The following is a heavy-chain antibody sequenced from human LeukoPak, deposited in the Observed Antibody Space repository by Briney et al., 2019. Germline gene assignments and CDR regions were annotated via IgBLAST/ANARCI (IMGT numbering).Heavy chain of an antibody. J-gene: IGHJ3*02. V-gene: IGHV4-38-2*01. D-gene: IGHD1-14*01. Sequence: SETLSLTCAVSGYSISSGYYWGWIRQPPGKGQEWIGSIYHSGSTYYNPSLKSRVTISVDTSKNQFSLKLSSVTAADTAVYYCARHGKGAFDIWGQGTMVTVSS. CDR1: GYSISSGYY. CDR3: ARHGKGAFDI. CDR2: IYHSGST.